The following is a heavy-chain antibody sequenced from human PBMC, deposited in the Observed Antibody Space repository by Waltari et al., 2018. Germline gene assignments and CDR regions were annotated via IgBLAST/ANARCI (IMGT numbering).Heavy chain of an antibody. J-gene: IGHJ4*02. D-gene: IGHD2-8*02. Sequence: EVQLLEYGGGWVQPGGYLILSCAVSGFSFSNYAMSWVRHAPGKWLEYVSAIRVSGGNTYYADSVKGRFTVSRDNSKNTLFLQLNRLRAEDTATYYCASQVDFALVPVERHFDSWGQGTLVTVSP. CDR3: ASQVDFALVPVERHFDS. CDR2: IRVSGGNT. CDR1: GFSFSNYA. V-gene: IGHV3-23*01.